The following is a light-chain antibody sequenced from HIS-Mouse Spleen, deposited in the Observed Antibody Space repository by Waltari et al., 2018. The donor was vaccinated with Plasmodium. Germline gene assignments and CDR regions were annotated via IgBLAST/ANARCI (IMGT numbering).Light chain of an antibody. CDR1: KLGDKY. V-gene: IGLV3-1*01. CDR2: QDS. J-gene: IGLJ3*02. CDR3: QAWDSSTAV. Sequence: SYELTQPPSVSVSPGQTARITCYGDKLGDKYACWYQQKPGQSPVLVIYQDSKRPSGIPERFSGSNSGNTATLTISGTQAMDEADYYCQAWDSSTAVFGGGTKLTVL.